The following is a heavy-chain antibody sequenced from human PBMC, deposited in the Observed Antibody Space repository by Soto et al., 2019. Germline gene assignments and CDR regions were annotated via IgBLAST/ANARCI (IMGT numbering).Heavy chain of an antibody. CDR2: IYSDGST. V-gene: IGHV3-53*04. D-gene: IGHD3-22*01. CDR1: GFTVSSNY. CDR3: ARDPYYDSTGSLASNGMEV. J-gene: IGHJ6*02. Sequence: EVQLVESGGGLVQPGGSLRLSCAASGFTVSSNYMSWVRQAPGKGLEWVSVIYSDGSTYYADSVKGRFTISRHNSKNTLYLQMNSLRAEDTAVYYCARDPYYDSTGSLASNGMEVWGQGTTVTVSS.